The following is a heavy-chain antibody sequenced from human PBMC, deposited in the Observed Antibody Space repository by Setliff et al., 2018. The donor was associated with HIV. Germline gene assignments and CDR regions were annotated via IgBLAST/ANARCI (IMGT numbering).Heavy chain of an antibody. D-gene: IGHD3-10*01. J-gene: IGHJ6*03. V-gene: IGHV4-31*03. CDR1: GGSISSRGYY. CDR3: ARDYYDDSYYRPGIYYYYYMDV. Sequence: PSETLSLTCSVSGGSISSRGYYWNWIRQHPEKGLEWIGYIYYSGSTYSNPSLMSRAIMSVDTSKNQFSLKLSSVTAADTAVYYCARDYYDDSYYRPGIYYYYYMDVWGKGTTVTV. CDR2: IYYSGST.